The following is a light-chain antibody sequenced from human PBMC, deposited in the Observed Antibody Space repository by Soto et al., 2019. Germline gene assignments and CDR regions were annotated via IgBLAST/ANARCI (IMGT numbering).Light chain of an antibody. CDR1: QYITIY. J-gene: IGKJ5*01. V-gene: IGKV3-11*01. CDR2: DAS. Sequence: EIVLTQSPATLSLSPRERETLCCRASQYITIYLAWYQQKPGQAPRLLIYDASNRATGIPARVIGSGSGTDFTLTISSLEPDDFAVYYCQQRADWPITFGQGTRLEIK. CDR3: QQRADWPIT.